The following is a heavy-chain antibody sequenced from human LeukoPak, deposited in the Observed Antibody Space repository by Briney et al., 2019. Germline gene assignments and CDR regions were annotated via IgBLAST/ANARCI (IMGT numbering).Heavy chain of an antibody. Sequence: GGSLRLSCAASGFTFSSYWMTWVRQAPGKGLEWVANIKQDGSKKYYVDSVRGRFTISRDNAKNSLYLQMDSLRAEDTAVYYCARDQTPFVWGQGTLVTVSS. CDR1: GFTFSSYW. CDR2: IKQDGSKK. V-gene: IGHV3-7*01. J-gene: IGHJ4*02. CDR3: ARDQTPFV.